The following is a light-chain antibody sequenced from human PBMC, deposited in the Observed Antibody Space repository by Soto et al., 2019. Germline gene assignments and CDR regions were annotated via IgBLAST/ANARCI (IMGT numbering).Light chain of an antibody. CDR2: DVT. V-gene: IGLV2-11*01. J-gene: IGLJ1*01. Sequence: QSVLTQPRSGSGSPGQSVTISCTGTSNNVGGYDYVSWYQQHPGKAPKLMIYDVTKRPSGVPDRFSGSKSGNTASLTISGLQSEDEADYYCCSYAGRYVFGTGTKVTVL. CDR1: SNNVGGYDY. CDR3: CSYAGRYV.